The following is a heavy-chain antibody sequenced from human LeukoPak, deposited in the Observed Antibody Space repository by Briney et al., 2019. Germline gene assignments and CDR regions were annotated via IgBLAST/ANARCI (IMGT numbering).Heavy chain of an antibody. Sequence: GGSVRLSCEVSGFTFSGYWMSWVRQAPGKGLEWVGRITSKTDGGTPDYAAPVKGRFTISRDDSKNTLYLQMNSLKTEDTAVYYCTSGITMTNDAFDIWGQGTMVTVSS. CDR1: GFTFSGYW. J-gene: IGHJ3*02. V-gene: IGHV3-15*01. CDR3: TSGITMTNDAFDI. CDR2: ITSKTDGGTP. D-gene: IGHD3-22*01.